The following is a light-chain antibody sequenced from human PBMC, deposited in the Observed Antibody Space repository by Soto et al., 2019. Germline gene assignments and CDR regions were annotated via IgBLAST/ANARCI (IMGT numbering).Light chain of an antibody. CDR3: QQRGVWPLT. CDR1: QSVSSY. CDR2: DAS. Sequence: EIVLTQSPATLSLSPGERATLSCRASQSVSSYLAWYQQKPGQAPRLLIYDASNRATGIPARFSGSGSGTDFTLTISSLEPEDFAVYYCQQRGVWPLTFGGGTKVDIK. V-gene: IGKV3-11*01. J-gene: IGKJ4*01.